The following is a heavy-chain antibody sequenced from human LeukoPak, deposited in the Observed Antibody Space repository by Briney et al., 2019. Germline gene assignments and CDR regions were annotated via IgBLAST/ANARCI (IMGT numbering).Heavy chain of an antibody. D-gene: IGHD2-15*01. J-gene: IGHJ5*02. CDR2: INPNNGDT. CDR3: ARDRPDCSGRSCYSVWFDL. Sequence: ASVKVSCKASGFTFTGYNMHWVRQAPGQGLEWMGWINPNNGDTKYTQKFQGRVTMTRDTSISTAYMGLSRLTSADTAVYFCARDRPDCSGRSCYSVWFDLWGQGTPVTVSS. CDR1: GFTFTGYN. V-gene: IGHV1-2*02.